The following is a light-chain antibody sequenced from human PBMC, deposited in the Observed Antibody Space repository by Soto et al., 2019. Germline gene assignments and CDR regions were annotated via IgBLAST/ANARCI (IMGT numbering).Light chain of an antibody. CDR1: SGDIGGYDY. Sequence: QAVLTQPPSASGCPGQSVTISCTGTSGDIGGYDYVSWYQQHPGKAPKLMIYEVTKRPLGVPDRFSGSKSGNTASLTVSGLQAEDEADYYCSSYAGSNNPYVFGNGTKVTVL. CDR2: EVT. CDR3: SSYAGSNNPYV. J-gene: IGLJ1*01. V-gene: IGLV2-8*01.